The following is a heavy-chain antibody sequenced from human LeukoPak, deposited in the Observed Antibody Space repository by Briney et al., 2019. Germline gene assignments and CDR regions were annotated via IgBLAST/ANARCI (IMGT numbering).Heavy chain of an antibody. J-gene: IGHJ4*02. CDR2: IYHTGST. CDR1: GVSISNNNW. Sequence: SETLSLTCAVSGVSISNNNWWSWVRQPPGKGLEWIGEIYHTGSTNYKPSLRSRITITVDKSKNQFSLKLTSVTAADTAVYHCARGIGDISTGYAFDYWGQGTLVTVSS. D-gene: IGHD3-9*01. CDR3: ARGIGDISTGYAFDY. V-gene: IGHV4-4*02.